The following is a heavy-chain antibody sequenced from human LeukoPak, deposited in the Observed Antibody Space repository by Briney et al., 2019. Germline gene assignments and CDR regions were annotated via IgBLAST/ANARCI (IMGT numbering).Heavy chain of an antibody. V-gene: IGHV3-9*03. D-gene: IGHD3-16*01. CDR1: AFTFSSHW. Sequence: PGGSLRLSCAASAFTFSSHWMHWVRQAPGKGLEWVSGITWNSDSIDYADSVKGRFTISRDNAKNSLYLQMNSLRAEDMALYYCVKGGGGRLIYYYYMDVWGKGTTVTVSS. CDR2: ITWNSDSI. J-gene: IGHJ6*03. CDR3: VKGGGGRLIYYYYMDV.